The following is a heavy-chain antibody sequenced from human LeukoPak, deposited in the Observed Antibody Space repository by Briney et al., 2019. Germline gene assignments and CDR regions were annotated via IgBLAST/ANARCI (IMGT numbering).Heavy chain of an antibody. CDR3: ARGGITMVRAYYYYGMDV. Sequence: ASVKVSCKASGYTFTSYDINWVRQATGQGLEWMGWMHPNSGNTGYAQKFQGRVTMTRNTSISTAYMELSSLRSEDTAVYYCARGGITMVRAYYYYGMDVWGQGTTVTVSS. D-gene: IGHD3-10*01. CDR2: MHPNSGNT. CDR1: GYTFTSYD. J-gene: IGHJ6*02. V-gene: IGHV1-8*01.